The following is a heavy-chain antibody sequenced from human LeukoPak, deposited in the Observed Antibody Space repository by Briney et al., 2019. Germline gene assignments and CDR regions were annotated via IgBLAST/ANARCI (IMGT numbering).Heavy chain of an antibody. Sequence: PGGSLRLSCAASGFTFRTYTMHWVRQAPGKGLDWVSSISPTTAYIHYADSMKGRFTISRDNARRSLYLQMNSLRVEDTAMYYCVSSLHGFSYGPGYWGQGTLVIVSS. CDR3: VSSLHGFSYGPGY. D-gene: IGHD3-10*01. J-gene: IGHJ4*02. V-gene: IGHV3-21*01. CDR1: GFTFRTYT. CDR2: ISPTTAYI.